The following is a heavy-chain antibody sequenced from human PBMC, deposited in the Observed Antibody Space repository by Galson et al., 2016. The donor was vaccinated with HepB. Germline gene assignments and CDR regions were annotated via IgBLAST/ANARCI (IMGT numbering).Heavy chain of an antibody. Sequence: SLRLSCAASGLNFSTHSMNWVRQAPGKGLEWVSYISSGSSLIYYADSVKGRFTISRDNAKNSLFLQMNSLRDEDSAVYYCARDRGYCSSTRCYGVYYGMDVWGQGTTVTVSS. CDR3: ARDRGYCSSTRCYGVYYGMDV. CDR1: GLNFSTHS. CDR2: ISSGSSLI. D-gene: IGHD2-2*01. J-gene: IGHJ6*02. V-gene: IGHV3-48*02.